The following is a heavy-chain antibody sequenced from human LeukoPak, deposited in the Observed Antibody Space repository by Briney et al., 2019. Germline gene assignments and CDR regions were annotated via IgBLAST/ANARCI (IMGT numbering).Heavy chain of an antibody. J-gene: IGHJ4*02. D-gene: IGHD2-15*01. Sequence: GGSLRLSCAASGFSFSAYGMNWVRQAPGNGLEWVSAIGGSGATTYYADSVRGRFTISRDNSKNTMYLQMSSLRAEDTAIYYCGKIRLEDSATGYWGQGTLVTVSS. CDR2: IGGSGATT. CDR1: GFSFSAYG. CDR3: GKIRLEDSATGY. V-gene: IGHV3-23*01.